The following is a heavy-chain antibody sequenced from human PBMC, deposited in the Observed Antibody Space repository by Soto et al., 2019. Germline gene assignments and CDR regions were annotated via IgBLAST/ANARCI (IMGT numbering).Heavy chain of an antibody. J-gene: IGHJ6*02. CDR3: ARERVYYDSSGYYQYYGMDV. CDR1: GFTFSSYG. V-gene: IGHV3-33*01. Sequence: QVQLVESGGGVVQPGRSLRLSCAASGFTFSSYGMHWVRQAPGKGLEWVAVIWYDGSNKYYADSVKGRFTISRDNSKNTLYLQMNSLRAEDTAVYYCARERVYYDSSGYYQYYGMDVWGQGTTVTVSS. CDR2: IWYDGSNK. D-gene: IGHD3-22*01.